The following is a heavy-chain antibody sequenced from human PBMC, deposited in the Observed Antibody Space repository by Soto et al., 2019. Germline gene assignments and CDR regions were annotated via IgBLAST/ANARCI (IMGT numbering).Heavy chain of an antibody. V-gene: IGHV3-64D*08. Sequence: GGSLRLSCSASGFTFSSYAMHWVRQAPGKGLEYVSAISSNGGSTYYADSVKGRFTISRDNSKNTLYLQMSSLRAEDTAVYYCVKALYYYDSSGNTIDYWGQRTLVTVSS. CDR2: ISSNGGST. CDR1: GFTFSSYA. J-gene: IGHJ4*02. CDR3: VKALYYYDSSGNTIDY. D-gene: IGHD3-22*01.